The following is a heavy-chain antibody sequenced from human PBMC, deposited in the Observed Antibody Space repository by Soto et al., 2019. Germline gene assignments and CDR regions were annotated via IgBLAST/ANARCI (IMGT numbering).Heavy chain of an antibody. D-gene: IGHD3-10*01. CDR2: IYYSGST. CDR1: GGSISSGGYY. Sequence: SETLSLTCTVSGGSISSGGYYWSWIRQHPGKGLEWIGYIYYSGSTHYNPSLKSRVTISVDTSKNQFSLRLSSVTAADTAVYYCARVFAGYYYGSGSSGWFDPWGQGTLVTVSS. CDR3: ARVFAGYYYGSGSSGWFDP. J-gene: IGHJ5*02. V-gene: IGHV4-31*03.